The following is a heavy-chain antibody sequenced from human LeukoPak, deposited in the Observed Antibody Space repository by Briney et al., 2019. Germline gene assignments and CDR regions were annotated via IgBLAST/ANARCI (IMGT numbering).Heavy chain of an antibody. V-gene: IGHV1-69*05. J-gene: IGHJ4*02. D-gene: IGHD5-24*01. Sequence: GASVKVSCKASGGTFSSYAISWVRQAPGQGLEWMGGIIPIFGTANYAQKFQGRVTITTDESTSTAYMELSRLRSEDTAVYYCARVPTGWLHRYYFDYWGQGTLVTVSS. CDR2: IIPIFGTA. CDR3: ARVPTGWLHRYYFDY. CDR1: GGTFSSYA.